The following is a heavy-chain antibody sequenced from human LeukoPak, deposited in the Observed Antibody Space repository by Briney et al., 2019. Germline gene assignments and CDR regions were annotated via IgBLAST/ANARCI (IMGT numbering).Heavy chain of an antibody. J-gene: IGHJ4*02. V-gene: IGHV3-33*06. CDR3: AKGSGIAAAGTLWY. CDR1: GFTFSSYG. CDR2: IWYDGSNK. Sequence: PGRSLRLSCAASGFTFSSYGMHWVRQAPGKGLEWVAVIWYDGSNKYYADSVKGRFTISRDNSKNTLHLQMNSLRAEDTAVYYCAKGSGIAAAGTLWYWGQGTLVTVSS. D-gene: IGHD6-13*01.